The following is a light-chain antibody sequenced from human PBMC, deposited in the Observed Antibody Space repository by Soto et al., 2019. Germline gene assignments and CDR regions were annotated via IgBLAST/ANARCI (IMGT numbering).Light chain of an antibody. CDR2: DVS. CDR1: QDITLY. J-gene: IGKJ2*01. CDR3: QQYDSRPNT. Sequence: DIQMTQSPSSLSASVGDRVTITCQASQDITLYLNWYQHKPAKAPNLLIHDVSTLETGVPARFSGRGSGTTFTLTIINLQPEDVATYYCQQYDSRPNTFGQGTKVDIK. V-gene: IGKV1-33*01.